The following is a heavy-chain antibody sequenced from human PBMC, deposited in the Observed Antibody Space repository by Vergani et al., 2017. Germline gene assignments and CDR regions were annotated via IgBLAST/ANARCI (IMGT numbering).Heavy chain of an antibody. J-gene: IGHJ4*02. V-gene: IGHV4-38-2*02. CDR1: NYSIGGDYF. CDR2: IYHGGMT. Sequence: QVHLQESGPGLLKPSETLSLTCSVSNYSIGGDYFWGGIRRSPGKGLEFIASIYHGGMTYYNPSRKSRATISIDTYENVISLRMTSVTAADTALYHCARHGGSGNYYHLFDSLRQGTLVIVSS. D-gene: IGHD3-3*01. CDR3: ARHGGSGNYYHLFDS.